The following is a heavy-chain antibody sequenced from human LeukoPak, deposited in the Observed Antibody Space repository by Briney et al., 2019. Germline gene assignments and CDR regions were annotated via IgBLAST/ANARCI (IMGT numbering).Heavy chain of an antibody. D-gene: IGHD3-10*02. Sequence: SETLSLTCNVSLGSISSYSWTWIRQPAGKGLEWIGRIYNSGSTNYDPSLESRVTMSVDTSKKQLSLKLSSVTAADTAVYYSARDALGMLGVWYFDLWGRGTLVTVSS. J-gene: IGHJ2*01. CDR2: IYNSGST. CDR3: ARDALGMLGVWYFDL. V-gene: IGHV4-4*07. CDR1: LGSISSYS.